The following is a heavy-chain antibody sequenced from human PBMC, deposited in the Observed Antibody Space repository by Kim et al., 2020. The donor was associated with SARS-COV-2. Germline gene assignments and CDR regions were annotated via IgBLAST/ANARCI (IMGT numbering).Heavy chain of an antibody. D-gene: IGHD3-10*01. Sequence: ASVKVSCKASGYTFTGYYMHWVRQAPGQGLEWMGWINPNSGGTNYAQKFQGRVTMTRDTSISTAYMELSRLRSDDTAVYYCARGDILLWFGDKTLTLDWGQGTLVTVSS. CDR3: ARGDILLWFGDKTLTLD. V-gene: IGHV1-2*02. CDR2: INPNSGGT. J-gene: IGHJ4*02. CDR1: GYTFTGYY.